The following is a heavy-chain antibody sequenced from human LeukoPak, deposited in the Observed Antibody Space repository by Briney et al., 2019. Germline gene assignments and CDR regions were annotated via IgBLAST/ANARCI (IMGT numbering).Heavy chain of an antibody. J-gene: IGHJ4*02. CDR3: ARVGQGGSYRPDTFDY. CDR1: GYTFTGYY. V-gene: IGHV1-2*06. D-gene: IGHD1-26*01. CDR2: INPNSGGT. Sequence: ASVKVSCKASGYTFTGYYMHWVRQAPGQGLEWMGRINPNSGGTNYAQKFQGRVTMTRDTSISTAYMELSRLRSDDTAVYYCARVGQGGSYRPDTFDYWGQGTLVTVSS.